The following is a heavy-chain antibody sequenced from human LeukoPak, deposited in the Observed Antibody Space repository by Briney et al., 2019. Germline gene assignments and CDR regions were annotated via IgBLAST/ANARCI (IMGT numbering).Heavy chain of an antibody. CDR2: INGDGSST. V-gene: IGHV3-74*01. J-gene: IGHJ4*02. D-gene: IGHD2-2*01. CDR1: GFTFSTYW. Sequence: GGSLRLSCVASGFTFSTYWMHWVRQAPGKGLLWVSRINGDGSSTNYADSVKGRFTISRDNAKNSLYLQMNSLRAEDTAVYYCARDRGVVPAAMFPLWGQGTLVTVSS. CDR3: ARDRGVVPAAMFPL.